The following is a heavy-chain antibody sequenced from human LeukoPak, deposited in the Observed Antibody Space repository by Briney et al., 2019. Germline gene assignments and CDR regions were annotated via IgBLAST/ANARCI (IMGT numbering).Heavy chain of an antibody. Sequence: SETLSLTCTVSSDSIGSGDYYWSWTRQPPGKGLEWIGYIYYSGSTYYNSSLKSRVTISIDTSKNQFSLRLSSVTAADAAMYYCARMFYDPYYFDYWGQGILVTVSS. D-gene: IGHD3-3*01. CDR3: ARMFYDPYYFDY. CDR2: IYYSGST. CDR1: SDSIGSGDYY. J-gene: IGHJ4*02. V-gene: IGHV4-30-4*01.